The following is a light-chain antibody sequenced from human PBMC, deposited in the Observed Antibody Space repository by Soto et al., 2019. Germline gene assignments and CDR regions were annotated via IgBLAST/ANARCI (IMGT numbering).Light chain of an antibody. CDR2: EVS. CDR1: SSDVGGYNY. Sequence: QSVLTQPASVSGSPRQSITISCTGTSSDVGGYNYVSWYQQHPGKAPKLIIFEVSYRPSGISNRFSASKSGDTASLTISGLQADDEADYYCCSYTDSRTHIFGSGTKVTVL. V-gene: IGLV2-14*01. CDR3: CSYTDSRTHI. J-gene: IGLJ1*01.